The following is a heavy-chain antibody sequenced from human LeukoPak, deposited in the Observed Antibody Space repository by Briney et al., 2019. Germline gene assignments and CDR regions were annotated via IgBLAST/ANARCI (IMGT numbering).Heavy chain of an antibody. CDR2: IKSKTDGGTT. Sequence: GGSLRLSCAASGFTFSNAWMSWVRQAPGKGLEWVGRIKSKTDGGTTDYAAPVKGRFTISRDDSKNTLYLQMNSLKTEDTAVYYCTTSEDYDYVWGSYRVDLDYWGQGTLVTVSS. J-gene: IGHJ4*02. CDR1: GFTFSNAW. D-gene: IGHD3-16*02. V-gene: IGHV3-15*01. CDR3: TTSEDYDYVWGSYRVDLDY.